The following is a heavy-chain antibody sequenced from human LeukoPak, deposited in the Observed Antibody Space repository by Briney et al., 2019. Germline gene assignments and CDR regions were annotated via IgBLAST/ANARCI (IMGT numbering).Heavy chain of an antibody. CDR2: IYTSGST. Sequence: SETLSLTCAVSGGSISSSSYSWGWIRQPPGKGLEWIGRIYTSGSTNYNPSLKSRVTMSVDTSKNQFSLKLSSVTAADTAVYYCAREQCTNGVCAPYYYYGMDVWGQGTTVTVSS. J-gene: IGHJ6*02. CDR1: GGSISSSSYS. V-gene: IGHV4-39*07. D-gene: IGHD2-8*01. CDR3: AREQCTNGVCAPYYYYGMDV.